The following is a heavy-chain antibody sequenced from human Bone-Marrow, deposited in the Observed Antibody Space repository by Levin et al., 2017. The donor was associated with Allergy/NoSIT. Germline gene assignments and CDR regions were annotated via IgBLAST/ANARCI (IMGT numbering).Heavy chain of an antibody. CDR2: IYSGGNT. J-gene: IGHJ4*02. CDR1: GFTVNSNY. CDR3: ARDLRHCSGGSCPNY. Sequence: GGSRRLSCAASGFTVNSNYMSWVRQAPGKGLEWVSAIYSGGNTYYADSVKGRFTISRDNSKNTLYLQMDSLRAEDTAVYYCARDLRHCSGGSCPNYWGQGTLVTVSS. D-gene: IGHD2-15*01. V-gene: IGHV3-66*01.